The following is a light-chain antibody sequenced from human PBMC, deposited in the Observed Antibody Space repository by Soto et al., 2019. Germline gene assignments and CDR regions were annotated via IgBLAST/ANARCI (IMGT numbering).Light chain of an antibody. CDR1: QSVSSGY. V-gene: IGKV3-20*01. J-gene: IGKJ1*01. CDR3: QHYGNSPT. CDR2: GAS. Sequence: PGDGATLSCRASQSVSSGYLAWFQQKPGQAPRLLIYGASRRATGIPDRFSGSGSGTDFTLSISRLEPEDFAVYWCQHYGNSPTFGQGTKLQIK.